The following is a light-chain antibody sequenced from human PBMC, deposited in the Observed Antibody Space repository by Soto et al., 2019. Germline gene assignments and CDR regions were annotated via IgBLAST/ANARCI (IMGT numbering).Light chain of an antibody. CDR1: QSVSSSY. CDR2: GAS. Sequence: EIVLTQSPGTLSLSPGERATLSCRASQSVSSSYLAWYQQKPGQAPRLLIYGASSRATGIPDRFSGSGSGTDCTLTISRLEPEDFAVYYCQQDGSSPTYTFGQGTKLEIK. CDR3: QQDGSSPTYT. V-gene: IGKV3-20*01. J-gene: IGKJ2*01.